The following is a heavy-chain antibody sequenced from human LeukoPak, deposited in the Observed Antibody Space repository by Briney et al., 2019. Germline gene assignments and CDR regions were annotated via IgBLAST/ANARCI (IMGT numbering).Heavy chain of an antibody. CDR1: GIIITSYW. CDR3: ASHSYGYNH. CDR2: IKQDGSEK. V-gene: IGHV3-7*01. Sequence: GGSLRLSCAASGIIITSYWISWVRQTPGKGLEWVANIKQDGSEKNYVDSVKGRFTIFRDNARNSLYLQMNSLRAEDTAVYYCASHSYGYNHWDQGTLVIVSS. D-gene: IGHD3-16*01. J-gene: IGHJ5*02.